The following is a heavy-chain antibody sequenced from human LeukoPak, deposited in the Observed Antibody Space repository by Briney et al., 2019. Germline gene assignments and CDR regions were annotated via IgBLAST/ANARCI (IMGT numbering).Heavy chain of an antibody. CDR3: VTDMITFGGVIGTPYYFDY. CDR1: GDSW. J-gene: IGHJ4*02. V-gene: IGHV3-30-3*01. Sequence: GGSLRLSCAGSGDSWMHWVRQAPGKGLEWVAVISYDGSNKYYADSVKGRFTISRDNSKNTLYLQMNSLRAEDTAVYYCVTDMITFGGVIGTPYYFDYWGQGTLVTVSS. CDR2: ISYDGSNK. D-gene: IGHD3-16*02.